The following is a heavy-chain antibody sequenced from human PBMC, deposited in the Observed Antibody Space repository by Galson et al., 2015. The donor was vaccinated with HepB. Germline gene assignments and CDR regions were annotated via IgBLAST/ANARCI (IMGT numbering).Heavy chain of an antibody. J-gene: IGHJ6*02. V-gene: IGHV6-1*01. CDR3: AKVQGTIYYYGMDV. CDR2: TYYRAKWSS. CDR1: GDSVSSNSAA. D-gene: IGHD1-1*01. Sequence: CAISGDSVSSNSAAWNWIRQSPSRGLEWLGRTYYRAKWSSDYAVSVRSRITINPDTSKNQFSLQLSSVTPEDTAIYYCAKVQGTIYYYGMDVWSQGTTVTVSS.